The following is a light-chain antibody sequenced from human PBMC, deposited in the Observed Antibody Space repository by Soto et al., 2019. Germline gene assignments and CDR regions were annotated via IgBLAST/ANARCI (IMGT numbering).Light chain of an antibody. J-gene: IGKJ5*01. CDR3: QQSYTAPSIT. V-gene: IGKV1-39*01. Sequence: DIQMCQSPSSLSASVGDKVTITCRASQSISSSLNWYQQKSGKAPNLLIYGVSRLQGGVPSRFSGSGSGTDFTLSISSLQPEDFATYYCQQSYTAPSITFGQGTRLEIK. CDR1: QSISSS. CDR2: GVS.